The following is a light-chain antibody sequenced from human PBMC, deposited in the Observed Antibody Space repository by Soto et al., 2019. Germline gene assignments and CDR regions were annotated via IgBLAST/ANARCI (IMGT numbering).Light chain of an antibody. V-gene: IGLV2-11*01. CDR2: DVS. J-gene: IGLJ2*01. CDR1: NSDVGSYNY. CDR3: CSYAGSYSPVA. Sequence: QSALTPPRSVSGSPGQSVTISCTGTNSDVGSYNYVSWYHQHPGKAPKLIIYDVSKWPSGVPDRFSCSKSGNTASLNISGLQEEDEADSYFCSYAGSYSPVAFVVGTKLTVL.